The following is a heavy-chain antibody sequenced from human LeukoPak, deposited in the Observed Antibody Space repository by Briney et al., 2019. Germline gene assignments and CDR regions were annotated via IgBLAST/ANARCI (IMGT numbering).Heavy chain of an antibody. CDR1: GFTFSSYA. J-gene: IGHJ5*02. CDR3: AKDLSAGLGYDFWSGPNWFDP. D-gene: IGHD3-3*01. Sequence: GGSLRLSCAASGFTFSSYAMSWVRQAPGKGLEWVSAISGSGGSTYYADSVTGRFTISRDNSKNTLYLQMNSLRAEDTAVYYCAKDLSAGLGYDFWSGPNWFDPWGQGTLVTVSS. V-gene: IGHV3-23*01. CDR2: ISGSGGST.